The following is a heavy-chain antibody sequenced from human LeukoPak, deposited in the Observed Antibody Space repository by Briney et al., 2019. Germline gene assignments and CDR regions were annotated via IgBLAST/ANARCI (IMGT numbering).Heavy chain of an antibody. Sequence: GGTLRLSCAASGFSFSSYGMNWVRQAPGKGLEWVSGINWNGGSTGYADSVKGRFTISRDNAKNSLYLQMNSLRAEDTAVYYCAAGYCTNGVCHAFDYWGQGTLVTVSS. D-gene: IGHD2-8*01. V-gene: IGHV3-20*04. J-gene: IGHJ4*02. CDR2: INWNGGST. CDR3: AAGYCTNGVCHAFDY. CDR1: GFSFSSYG.